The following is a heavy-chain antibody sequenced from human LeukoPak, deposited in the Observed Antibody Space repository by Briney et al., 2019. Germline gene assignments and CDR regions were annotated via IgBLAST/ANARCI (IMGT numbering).Heavy chain of an antibody. CDR1: GFIVGNIK. V-gene: IGHV3-53*01. CDR3: VRDRGIASTGDYGMEL. D-gene: IGHD6-13*01. Sequence: PGGSLSSSYASSGFIVGNIKQSWVRQAPGTGLEWVSIIHSGGITHYADSVKGRFTISGDNSKNTLYLQMNSLRAEDTAVYYCVRDRGIASTGDYGMELWPRRPTVTVSS. CDR2: IHSGGIT. J-gene: IGHJ6*01.